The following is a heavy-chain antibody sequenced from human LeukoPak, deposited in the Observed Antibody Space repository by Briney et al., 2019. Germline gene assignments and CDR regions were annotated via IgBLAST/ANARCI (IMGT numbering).Heavy chain of an antibody. CDR3: ARGLTYCSGGSCYFDY. CDR2: INQDGSEK. J-gene: IGHJ4*02. Sequence: GGSLRLSCAASGFTFSSYWMSCVRQASGKGLEWVANINQDGSEKYYVDSVKGRFTISRDNAKNSLFLQMNSLRAEDTAVYYCARGLTYCSGGSCYFDYWGQGTLVTVSS. CDR1: GFTFSSYW. D-gene: IGHD2-15*01. V-gene: IGHV3-7*01.